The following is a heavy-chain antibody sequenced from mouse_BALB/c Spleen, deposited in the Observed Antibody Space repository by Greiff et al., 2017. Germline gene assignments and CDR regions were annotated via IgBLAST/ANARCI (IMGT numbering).Heavy chain of an antibody. CDR3: ASYYRYDGRGWFAY. V-gene: IGHV3-2*02. D-gene: IGHD2-14*01. CDR1: GYSITSDYA. Sequence: EVQLQESGPGLVKPSQSLSLTCTVTGYSITSDYAWNWIRQFPGNKLEWMGYISYSGSTSYNPSLKSRISITRDTSKNQFFLQLNSVTTEDTATYYCASYYRYDGRGWFAYWGQGTLVTVSA. CDR2: ISYSGST. J-gene: IGHJ3*01.